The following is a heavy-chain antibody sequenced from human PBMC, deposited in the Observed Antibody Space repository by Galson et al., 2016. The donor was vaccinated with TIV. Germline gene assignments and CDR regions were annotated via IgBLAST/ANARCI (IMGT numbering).Heavy chain of an antibody. J-gene: IGHJ6*02. CDR1: GFTLGGYG. CDR2: IWYDGSTK. Sequence: SLRLSCATSGFTLGGYGLHWVRQAPGKGLEWVAIIWYDGSTKFYGDSVTGRFTISRDTSMKTLYLQMNSLRVEDTGVYYCAREAFSTHNSYGFDVWGPGTPVTVSS. CDR3: AREAFSTHNSYGFDV. V-gene: IGHV3-33*01. D-gene: IGHD3-3*02.